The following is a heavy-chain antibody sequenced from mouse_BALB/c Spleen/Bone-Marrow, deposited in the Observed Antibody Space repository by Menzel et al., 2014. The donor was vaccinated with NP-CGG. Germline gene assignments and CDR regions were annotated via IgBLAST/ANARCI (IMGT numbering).Heavy chain of an antibody. CDR1: GFTFSSYG. Sequence: EVKLMESGGDLVKPGGSLKLSCAASGFTFSSYGMSWVRQTPDKRLEWVATISSGGSYTYYPDSVKGRSTISRDNAKNTLYLQMSSLKSEDTAMYYCARHRDAMDYWGQGTSVTVSS. CDR2: ISSGGSYT. J-gene: IGHJ4*01. D-gene: IGHD3-3*01. CDR3: ARHRDAMDY. V-gene: IGHV5-6*01.